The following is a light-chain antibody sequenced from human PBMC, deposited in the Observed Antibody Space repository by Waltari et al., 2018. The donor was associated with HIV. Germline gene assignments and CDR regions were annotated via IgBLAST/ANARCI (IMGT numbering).Light chain of an antibody. V-gene: IGLV2-14*01. CDR2: AVT. CDR3: SSFTSSDTPVV. Sequence: QSAQTQPASVSGSPGQSITISCTGTTSDVGGYDYVSWYQPHPGKVPKLIIYAVTTRPSGVSNRFSGSKSGNPASLTISGLQPEDEADYYCSSFTSSDTPVVFGGGTKLTVL. J-gene: IGLJ2*01. CDR1: TSDVGGYDY.